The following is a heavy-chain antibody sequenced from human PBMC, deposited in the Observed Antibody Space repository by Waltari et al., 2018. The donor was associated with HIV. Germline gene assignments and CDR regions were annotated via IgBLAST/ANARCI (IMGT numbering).Heavy chain of an antibody. D-gene: IGHD3-10*02. CDR3: VKDMFGEYDY. CDR1: GFSVSRYW. V-gene: IGHV3-74*01. CDR2: IKPDGNTI. Sequence: EVQLVQSGGGLVPPGGSRRLSCAASGFSVSRYWMHWVRQIPGQGLVWVSRIKPDGNTINYADSVRGRFTISRDYAKNTLYLQMNSLRDEDTAMYYCVKDMFGEYDYWGQGTLVTVSS. J-gene: IGHJ4*02.